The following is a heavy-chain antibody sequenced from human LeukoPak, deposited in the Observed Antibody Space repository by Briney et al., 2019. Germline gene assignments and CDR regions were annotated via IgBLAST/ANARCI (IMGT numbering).Heavy chain of an antibody. CDR1: GGTFSSYA. J-gene: IGHJ6*02. Sequence: GASEKVSCKASGGTFSSYAISWVRQAPGQGLEWMGGIIPIFGTANYAQKFQGRVTITADESTSTAYMELSSLRSEDTAVYYCARDSPPYYYDSSGYYGSDYYYGMDVWGQGTTVTVSS. D-gene: IGHD3-22*01. CDR2: IIPIFGTA. V-gene: IGHV1-69*01. CDR3: ARDSPPYYYDSSGYYGSDYYYGMDV.